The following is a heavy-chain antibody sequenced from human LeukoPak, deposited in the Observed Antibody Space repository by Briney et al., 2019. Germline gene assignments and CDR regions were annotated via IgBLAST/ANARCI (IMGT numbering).Heavy chain of an antibody. D-gene: IGHD3-22*01. Sequence: PSETLSLTCTVSGGSISSSSYYWGWIRQPPGKGLEWIGSIYYSGSTYYNPSLKSRVTISVDTSKNQFSLKLSSVTAADTAVYYCARHSYCYDSSCYYLDYWGQGTLVTVSS. CDR2: IYYSGST. J-gene: IGHJ4*02. CDR1: GGSISSSSYY. V-gene: IGHV4-39*01. CDR3: ARHSYCYDSSCYYLDY.